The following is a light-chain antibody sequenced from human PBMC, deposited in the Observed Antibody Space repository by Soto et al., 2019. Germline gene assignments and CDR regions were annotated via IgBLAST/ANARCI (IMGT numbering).Light chain of an antibody. CDR3: SSFTTSTTYV. CDR1: SSDVGGYNS. J-gene: IGLJ1*01. V-gene: IGLV2-14*03. CDR2: EVS. Sequence: QPALTQPASVSGSPGQSITISCTGTSSDVGGYNSVSWYQQHPGKAPKLMIYEVSHRPSGVSNRFSGSKSANTASLTISGLQAEDEADYYCSSFTTSTTYVFGTGTKVTVL.